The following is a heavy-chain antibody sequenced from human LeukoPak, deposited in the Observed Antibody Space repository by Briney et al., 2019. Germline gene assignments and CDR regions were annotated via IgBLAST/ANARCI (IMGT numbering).Heavy chain of an antibody. CDR2: IYYSGST. J-gene: IGHJ4*02. D-gene: IGHD6-13*01. V-gene: IGHV4-39*01. CDR1: GGSISSSSYY. Sequence: SETLSLTCTVSGGSISSSSYYWGWIRQPPGKGLEWIGSIYYSGSTYYNPSLKSRVTISVDTSKNQFSLKLSSVTAADTAVYYCARYELGYSSTHFDYWGQGTLVTVSS. CDR3: ARYELGYSSTHFDY.